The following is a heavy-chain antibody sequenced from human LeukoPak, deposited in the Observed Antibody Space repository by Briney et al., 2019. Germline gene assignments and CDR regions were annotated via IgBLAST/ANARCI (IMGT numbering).Heavy chain of an antibody. Sequence: SETLSLTCTVSGGPISSYYWSWIRQPAGKGLEWIGRIYTSGSTDYNPSLKSRVTMSVDTSKNQFSLRLRSVTAADTAVYYCARLYRGALDYWGQGTLVTVSS. V-gene: IGHV4-4*07. CDR2: IYTSGST. J-gene: IGHJ4*02. CDR1: GGPISSYY. CDR3: ARLYRGALDY. D-gene: IGHD3-10*01.